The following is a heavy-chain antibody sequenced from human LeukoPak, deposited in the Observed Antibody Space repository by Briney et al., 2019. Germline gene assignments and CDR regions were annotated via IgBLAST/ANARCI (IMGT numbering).Heavy chain of an antibody. Sequence: SETLSLTCTVSGFFITNNNYWGWIRQSPGKGLEWMGSIHHSGNRFETGSTHYNPSLRGRISVSADPSKKQFSLTLRSVTAADTGVYFCARNASSGFFNDWSQGSLVTVSS. J-gene: IGHJ1*01. D-gene: IGHD6-19*01. CDR3: ARNASSGFFND. CDR1: GFFITNNNY. V-gene: IGHV4-38-2*02. CDR2: IHHSGNRFETGST.